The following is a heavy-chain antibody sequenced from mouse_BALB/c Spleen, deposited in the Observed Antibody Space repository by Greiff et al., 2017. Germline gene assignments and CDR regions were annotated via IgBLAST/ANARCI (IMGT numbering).Heavy chain of an antibody. Sequence: QVQLQQPGAELVMPGASVKMSCKASGYTFTDYWMHWVKQRPGQGLEWIGAIDTSDSYTSYNQKFKGKATLTVDESSSTAYMQLSGLASEGSAVYYCAREYGDYWGQGTTLTVSS. CDR2: IDTSDSYT. D-gene: IGHD2-10*02. J-gene: IGHJ2*01. V-gene: IGHV1-69*01. CDR1: GYTFTDYW. CDR3: AREYGDY.